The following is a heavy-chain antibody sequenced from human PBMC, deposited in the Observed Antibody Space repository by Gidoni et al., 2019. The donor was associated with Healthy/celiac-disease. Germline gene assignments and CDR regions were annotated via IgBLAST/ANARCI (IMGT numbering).Heavy chain of an antibody. D-gene: IGHD3-22*01. CDR3: ARIRRGSYYDQLDAFDI. CDR2: IDWDDDK. J-gene: IGHJ3*02. CDR1: TGMC. Sequence: TGMCVSWIRQPPGKALEWLALIDWDDDKYYSTSLKTRLTISKETSKNQVVLTMTNMDPVDTATYYCARIRRGSYYDQLDAFDIWGQGTMVTVSS. V-gene: IGHV2-70*01.